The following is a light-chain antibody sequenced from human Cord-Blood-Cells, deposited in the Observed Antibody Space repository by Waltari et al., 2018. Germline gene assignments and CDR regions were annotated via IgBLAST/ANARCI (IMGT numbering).Light chain of an antibody. V-gene: IGLV2-14*01. CDR1: SSDGGGYNY. CDR2: DVS. CDR3: SSYTSSSTVV. Sequence: QSALPQPASVSGSPGQSITISCTGTSSDGGGYNYVPWYQQHPGKAPKLMIYDVSNRPSGVSNRFSGSKSGNTASLTISGLQAEDEADYYCSSYTSSSTVVFGGGTKLTVL. J-gene: IGLJ2*01.